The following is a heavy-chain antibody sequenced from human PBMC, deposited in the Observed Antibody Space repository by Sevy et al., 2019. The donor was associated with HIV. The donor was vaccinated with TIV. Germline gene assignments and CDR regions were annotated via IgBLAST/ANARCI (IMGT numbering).Heavy chain of an antibody. V-gene: IGHV1-2*02. CDR2: INPNSGGT. CDR1: GYTFTGYY. CDR3: ARVRLPPDIVVVPAAITDAFDI. D-gene: IGHD2-2*01. Sequence: ASVKVSCKASGYTFTGYYMHWVRQAPGQGLEWMGWINPNSGGTNYAQKFQGRVTMTRDTSISTAYMELSRLRSDDTAVYCCARVRLPPDIVVVPAAITDAFDIWGQRTMVTVSS. J-gene: IGHJ3*02.